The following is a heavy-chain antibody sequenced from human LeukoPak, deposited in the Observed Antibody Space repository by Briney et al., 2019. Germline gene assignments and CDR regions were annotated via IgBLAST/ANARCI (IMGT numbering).Heavy chain of an antibody. J-gene: IGHJ5*02. CDR2: INHSGST. V-gene: IGHV4-34*01. Sequence: SETLSLTCAVYGGSFSGYYWSWIRQPPGKGLEWIGEINHSGSTNYNPSLKSRVAISVDTSKNQFSLKLSSVTAADTAVYYCARFQYSSSWYGENWFDPWGQGTLVTVSS. CDR3: ARFQYSSSWYGENWFDP. D-gene: IGHD6-13*01. CDR1: GGSFSGYY.